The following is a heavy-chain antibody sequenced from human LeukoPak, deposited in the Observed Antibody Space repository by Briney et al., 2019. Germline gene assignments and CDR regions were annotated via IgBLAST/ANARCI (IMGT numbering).Heavy chain of an antibody. CDR1: GXTFSDYY. Sequence: GGSLRLSCAASGXTFSDYYMSWIRQAPGKGLEWVSFISSSSSNINYADSVKGRFTISRDNAKNSLYLQMNSLRAEDTAVHYCARSGTGYEKAFFDYWGQGTLVTVSS. D-gene: IGHD5-12*01. CDR3: ARSGTGYEKAFFDY. J-gene: IGHJ4*02. CDR2: ISSSSSNI. V-gene: IGHV3-11*06.